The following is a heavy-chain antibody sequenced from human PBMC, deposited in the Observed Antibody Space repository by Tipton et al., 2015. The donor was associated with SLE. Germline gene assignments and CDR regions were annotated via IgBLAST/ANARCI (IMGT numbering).Heavy chain of an antibody. Sequence: SGFTFTHYIMYWVRQAPGKGLEWVAVISFDGGETDYADSVKGRFTISRDNAKNSLYLQMNSLRAEDTAVYYCARGWGYSGYERRYYFDYWGQGTLVTVSS. CDR2: ISFDGGET. D-gene: IGHD5-12*01. CDR1: GFTFTHYI. J-gene: IGHJ4*02. CDR3: ARGWGYSGYERRYYFDY. V-gene: IGHV3-30*04.